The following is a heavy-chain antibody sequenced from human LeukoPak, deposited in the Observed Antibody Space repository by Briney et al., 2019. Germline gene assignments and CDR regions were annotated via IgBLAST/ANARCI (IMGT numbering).Heavy chain of an antibody. CDR2: IWYDGSNK. Sequence: PGGSLRLSCVASGFTFRDYYMSWIRRAPGKGLEWVAVIWYDGSNKYYADSVKGRFTISRDNSKNTLYLQLNSLRAEDTAVYYCARGWQQLVPDYWGQGTLVTVSS. D-gene: IGHD6-13*01. J-gene: IGHJ4*02. CDR3: ARGWQQLVPDY. V-gene: IGHV3-33*08. CDR1: GFTFRDYY.